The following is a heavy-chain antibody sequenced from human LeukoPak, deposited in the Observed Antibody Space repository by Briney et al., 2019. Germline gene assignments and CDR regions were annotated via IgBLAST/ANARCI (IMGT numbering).Heavy chain of an antibody. D-gene: IGHD4/OR15-4a*01. Sequence: PGGSLRLSCAASGFRFNTYWMSWVRQAPGKGLEWVANIKQDGNEKYYADSVKGRFTISRDNGKNSLDLQMNSLRADDTAGARDTLGEGEDANYAVYYFDYWGQGTVVTVSS. V-gene: IGHV3-7*01. CDR1: GFRFNTYW. J-gene: IGHJ4*02. CDR3: TLGEGEDANYAVYYFDY. CDR2: IKQDGNEK.